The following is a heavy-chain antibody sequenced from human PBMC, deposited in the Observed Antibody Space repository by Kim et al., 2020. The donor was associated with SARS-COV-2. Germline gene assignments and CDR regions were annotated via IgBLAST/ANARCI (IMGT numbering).Heavy chain of an antibody. CDR2: MNPNSGNT. CDR1: GYTFTSYD. J-gene: IGHJ6*02. V-gene: IGHV1-8*01. D-gene: IGHD7-27*01. CDR3: ARGWADYYYYYGMDV. Sequence: ASVKVSCKASGYTFTSYDINWVRQATGQGLEWMGWMNPNSGNTGDAQKFQGRVTMTRNTSISTAYMELSSLRSEDTAVYYCARGWADYYYYYGMDVWGQGTTVTVSS.